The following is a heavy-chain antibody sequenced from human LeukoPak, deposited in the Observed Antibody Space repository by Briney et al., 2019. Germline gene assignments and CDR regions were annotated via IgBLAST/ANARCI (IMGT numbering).Heavy chain of an antibody. Sequence: PGGSLRLSCAASGFTFSAYSMNWVRQAQGKGLEWVSSISSTSSYIYYADSVKGRFTISRDNTKNSLYLQVNSLRAEDTALYYCARAGAVAGPPDYWGQGTLVTVSS. CDR1: GFTFSAYS. CDR3: ARAGAVAGPPDY. V-gene: IGHV3-21*01. J-gene: IGHJ4*02. D-gene: IGHD6-19*01. CDR2: ISSTSSYI.